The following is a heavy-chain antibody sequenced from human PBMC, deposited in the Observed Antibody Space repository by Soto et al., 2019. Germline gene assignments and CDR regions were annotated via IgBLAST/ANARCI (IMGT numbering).Heavy chain of an antibody. CDR2: ISYDGSNK. Sequence: QVQLVESGGRVVQPGRSLRLSCAASGFTFSTYGMHWVRQAPGKGLEWVAVISYDGSNKYYADSVQGRFTISRDNSKNTLYLQMNSLRADDTAMYYCAKDAYYYDTRGPFHYWGQGTLVNVSS. J-gene: IGHJ4*02. CDR1: GFTFSTYG. V-gene: IGHV3-30*18. D-gene: IGHD3-22*01. CDR3: AKDAYYYDTRGPFHY.